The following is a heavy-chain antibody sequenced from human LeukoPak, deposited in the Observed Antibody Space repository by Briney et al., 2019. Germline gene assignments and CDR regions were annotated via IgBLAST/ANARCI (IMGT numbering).Heavy chain of an antibody. V-gene: IGHV3-43D*03. Sequence: GGSLRLSCAASGFTFDDYAMHWVRQAPGKGLEWVSLISWDGGSTYYADSVKGRFTISRDNSKNSLYLQMNSVRAEDTALYYCAKESSSGLNYYMDVWGKGTTVTVSS. D-gene: IGHD6-6*01. CDR2: ISWDGGST. CDR3: AKESSSGLNYYMDV. CDR1: GFTFDDYA. J-gene: IGHJ6*03.